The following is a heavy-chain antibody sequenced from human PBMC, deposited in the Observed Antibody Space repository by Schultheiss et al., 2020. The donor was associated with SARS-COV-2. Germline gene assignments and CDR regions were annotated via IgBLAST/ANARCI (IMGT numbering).Heavy chain of an antibody. V-gene: IGHV1-3*01. CDR2: INAGNGNT. J-gene: IGHJ2*01. CDR3: ATDHCSSTSCGYWYFDL. Sequence: ASVKVSCKASGYTFTSYAMHWVRQAPGQRLEWMGWINAGNGNTKYSQKFQGRVTITRDTSTDTAYRERGSLRSEDTAVYYCATDHCSSTSCGYWYFDLWGRGSLVTVAS. D-gene: IGHD2-2*01. CDR1: GYTFTSYA.